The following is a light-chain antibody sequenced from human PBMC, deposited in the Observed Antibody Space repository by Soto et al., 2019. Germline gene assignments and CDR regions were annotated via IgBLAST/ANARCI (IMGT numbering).Light chain of an antibody. J-gene: IGKJ1*01. CDR1: QSISGTF. Sequence: EIVLTQSPGTLSLSPGDRATLSCRASQSISGTFLAWYQHKPGQAPRVLIYGASRRAPGIPDRFSGSGSGTDFTLTISRLEPEDFALYYCQQYDSGWTFGQGTKVEMK. V-gene: IGKV3-20*01. CDR2: GAS. CDR3: QQYDSGWT.